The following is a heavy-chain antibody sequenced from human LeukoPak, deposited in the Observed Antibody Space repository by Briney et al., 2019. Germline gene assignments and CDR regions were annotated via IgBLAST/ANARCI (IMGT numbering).Heavy chain of an antibody. D-gene: IGHD3-22*01. J-gene: IGHJ4*02. Sequence: SETLSLTCTVSGGSISSSSYYWGWIRQPPGKGLEWIGSIHYSGTTHYNPSLKSRVTISVDTSKNQFSLKVNSVTAADTAVYYCARVDDGSGYVDYWGQGTLVTVSS. CDR1: GGSISSSSYY. V-gene: IGHV4-39*01. CDR3: ARVDDGSGYVDY. CDR2: IHYSGTT.